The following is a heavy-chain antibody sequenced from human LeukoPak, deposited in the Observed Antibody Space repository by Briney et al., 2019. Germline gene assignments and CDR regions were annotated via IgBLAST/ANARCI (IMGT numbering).Heavy chain of an antibody. CDR3: ARGLHLDSSGSLYY. D-gene: IGHD3-22*01. V-gene: IGHV3-69-1*01. CDR1: GFSVSEYY. J-gene: IGHJ4*02. Sequence: GGSLRLSCAASGFSVSEYYVNWVRQAPGKGLEWISYITRENWIYYSDSVKGRFTISRDHAKNSVYLEMNSLRADDTAVYYCARGLHLDSSGSLYYWCQGTLVTVSS. CDR2: ITRENWI.